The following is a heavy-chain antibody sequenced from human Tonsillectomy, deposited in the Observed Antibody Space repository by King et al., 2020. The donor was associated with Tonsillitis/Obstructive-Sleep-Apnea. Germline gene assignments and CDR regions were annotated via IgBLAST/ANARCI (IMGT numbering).Heavy chain of an antibody. CDR2: ISWDGGST. D-gene: IGHD2-2*01. J-gene: IGHJ4*02. CDR1: GFTFDDYT. V-gene: IGHV3-43*01. CDR3: AKDTSEGGAAILDY. Sequence: VQLVESGGVVVQPGGSLRLSGAASGFTFDDYTMHWVRQAPGKGLEWVSLISWDGGSTYYADSVKGRFTISRDNSKNSLYLQMNSLRTEDTALYYCAKDTSEGGAAILDYWGQGTLVTVSS.